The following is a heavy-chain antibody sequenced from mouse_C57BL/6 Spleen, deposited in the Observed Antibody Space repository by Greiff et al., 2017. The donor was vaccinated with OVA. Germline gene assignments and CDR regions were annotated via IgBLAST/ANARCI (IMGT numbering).Heavy chain of an antibody. CDR1: GYTFTEYT. Sequence: VQLQQSGAELVKPGASVKLSCKASGYTFTEYTIHWVKQRSGQGLEWIGWFYPGSGSIKYNENFKDKATLTADKSSSTVYMELSRLTSEDSAVYFCARHGDYYGSSYLAWFAYWGQGTLVTVSA. V-gene: IGHV1-62-2*01. CDR3: ARHGDYYGSSYLAWFAY. J-gene: IGHJ3*01. CDR2: FYPGSGSI. D-gene: IGHD1-1*01.